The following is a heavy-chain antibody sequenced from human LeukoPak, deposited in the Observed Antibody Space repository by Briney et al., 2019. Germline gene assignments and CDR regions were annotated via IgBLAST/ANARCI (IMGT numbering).Heavy chain of an antibody. J-gene: IGHJ4*02. D-gene: IGHD2-2*01. CDR1: GYTFTKYG. CDR3: AKKYCSSASCYFDY. V-gene: IGHV7-4-1*02. CDR2: INTNTGNP. Sequence: ASVKVSCKASGYTFTKYGMNWVRQAPGQGLEWMGWINTNTGNPTYARDFTGRFVFSLDTSVSTAYLQISSLKAEDTAVYYCAKKYCSSASCYFDYWGQGTLVTVSS.